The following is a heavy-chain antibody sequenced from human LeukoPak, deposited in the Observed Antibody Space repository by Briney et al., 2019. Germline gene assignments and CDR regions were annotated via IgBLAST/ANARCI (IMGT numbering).Heavy chain of an antibody. Sequence: GGSLRLSCAASGFTFSTYYMSWVRQAPGTGLEWVANIKQDGSEKYYVDSVKGRFTISRDNAKNSLYLQMNRLRAEDAAVYYCAKAPVTTCSGAYCYPFDYWGQGTLVTVSS. J-gene: IGHJ4*02. V-gene: IGHV3-7*03. CDR3: AKAPVTTCSGAYCYPFDY. D-gene: IGHD2-21*01. CDR2: IKQDGSEK. CDR1: GFTFSTYY.